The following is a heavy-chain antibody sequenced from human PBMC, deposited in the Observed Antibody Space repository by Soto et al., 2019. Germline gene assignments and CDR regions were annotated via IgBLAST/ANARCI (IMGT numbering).Heavy chain of an antibody. D-gene: IGHD4-17*01. CDR2: ISYDGSSK. J-gene: IGHJ6*02. Sequence: GGSLRLSCAGSGFTFGAYAMHWVRQAPVKGLEWVAVISYDGSSKNYADSVKGRFTISRDNSKNTLYLQMNSLRDEDTAVYYCARGAVTTNYYYYGMDVWGRGTTVTVFS. CDR3: ARGAVTTNYYYYGMDV. CDR1: GFTFGAYA. V-gene: IGHV3-30-3*01.